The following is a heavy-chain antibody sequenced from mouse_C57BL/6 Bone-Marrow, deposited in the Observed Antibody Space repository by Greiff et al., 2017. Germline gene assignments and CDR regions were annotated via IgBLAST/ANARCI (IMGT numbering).Heavy chain of an antibody. Sequence: QVQLQQPGAELVKPGASVKLSCKASGYTFTSYWMQWVKQRPGQGLEWIGEIDPSDSYTNYNQKFKGKATLTVDTSSSTAYMQLSSLTSEDSAVYYCARWGEYFDVWGTGTTVTVSS. CDR1: GYTFTSYW. CDR2: IDPSDSYT. CDR3: ARWGEYFDV. J-gene: IGHJ1*03. V-gene: IGHV1-50*01.